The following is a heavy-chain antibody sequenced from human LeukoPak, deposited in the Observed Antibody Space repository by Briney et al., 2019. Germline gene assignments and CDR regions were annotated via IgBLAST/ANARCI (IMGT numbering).Heavy chain of an antibody. V-gene: IGHV1-2*02. CDR2: INPNSGGT. J-gene: IGHJ4*02. Sequence: ASVKVSCKASGYTFTGYYMHWVRQAPGQGLEWMGWINPNSGGTNYAQKFQGRVTMTRDTSISTAYMELSRLRSDDTAVYYCARDEGFYSTSSFYDFDYWGQGTLVTVSS. D-gene: IGHD6-6*01. CDR3: ARDEGFYSTSSFYDFDY. CDR1: GYTFTGYY.